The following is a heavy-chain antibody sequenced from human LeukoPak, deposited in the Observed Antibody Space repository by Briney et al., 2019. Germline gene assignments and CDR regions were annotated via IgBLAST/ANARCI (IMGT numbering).Heavy chain of an antibody. CDR1: GFTFSSYA. CDR2: ISGSGGST. D-gene: IGHD6-19*01. V-gene: IGHV3-23*01. CDR3: AKAIAVAGTSLDY. Sequence: GGSLRLSCAASGFTFSSYAMSWVRQAPGKGLEWGSAISGSGGSTYYADSVKGRFTISRDNSKNTLYLQMNSLRAEDTAVYYCAKAIAVAGTSLDYWGQGTLVTVSS. J-gene: IGHJ4*02.